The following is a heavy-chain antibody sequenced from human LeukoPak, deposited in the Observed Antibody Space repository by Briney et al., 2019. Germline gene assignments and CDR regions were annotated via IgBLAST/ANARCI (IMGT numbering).Heavy chain of an antibody. CDR1: GGSLSSCY. D-gene: IGHD3-22*01. CDR3: ERLRFLLGLPTAPYFYALDV. V-gene: IGHV4-4*07. CDR2: LYT. Sequence: SETLSLTCTVSGGSLSSCYWSWVRQAAGKGPEWIGRLYTRVTVSVHTSKHQFSLQLNSVTAADPALSYCERLRFLLGLPTAPYFYALDVWGQGTTVTVSS. J-gene: IGHJ6*02.